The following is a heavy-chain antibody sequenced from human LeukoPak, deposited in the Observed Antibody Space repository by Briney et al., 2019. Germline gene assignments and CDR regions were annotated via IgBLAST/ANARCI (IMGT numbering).Heavy chain of an antibody. CDR2: IIPIFGTA. Sequence: ASVKVSCKASGGTFSSYAISWVRQAPGQGLEWMGGIIPIFGTANYAQKFQGRVTITADKSTSTAYMELSSLRSEDTAVYYCARVTGYMIEDYFDSWGQGTLVTVSS. V-gene: IGHV1-69*06. CDR3: ARVTGYMIEDYFDS. J-gene: IGHJ4*02. CDR1: GGTFSSYA. D-gene: IGHD3-22*01.